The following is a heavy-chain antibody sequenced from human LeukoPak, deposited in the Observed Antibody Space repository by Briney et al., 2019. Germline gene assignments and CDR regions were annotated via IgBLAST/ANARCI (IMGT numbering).Heavy chain of an antibody. CDR1: GFSLTTSGVG. CDR3: ARLVTTIGWLDY. D-gene: IGHD4-17*01. CDR2: FYRDDDK. J-gene: IGHJ4*02. Sequence: SGPTLVNPTQTLTLTCSFSGFSLTTSGVGVGWIRHPPGKALEWLALFYRDDDKRYSPSLKNRVTITKDTSKNQVVLKMTNMDPVDTATYYCARLVTTIGWLDYWGQGIMVTVSS. V-gene: IGHV2-5*02.